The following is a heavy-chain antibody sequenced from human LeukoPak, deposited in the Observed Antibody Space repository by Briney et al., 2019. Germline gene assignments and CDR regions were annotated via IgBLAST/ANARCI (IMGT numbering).Heavy chain of an antibody. Sequence: GGSLRLSCAASGSTFSTDAMHWVRQAPGKGLEWVAVISDDGSKIYYADSVKGRFTISRDNSKNTLYLQINSLRHDDTAVYYCARLVGSSWYHEVLRGRDYWGQGTLVTVSS. CDR1: GSTFSTDA. CDR2: ISDDGSKI. D-gene: IGHD6-13*01. V-gene: IGHV3-30*04. J-gene: IGHJ4*02. CDR3: ARLVGSSWYHEVLRGRDY.